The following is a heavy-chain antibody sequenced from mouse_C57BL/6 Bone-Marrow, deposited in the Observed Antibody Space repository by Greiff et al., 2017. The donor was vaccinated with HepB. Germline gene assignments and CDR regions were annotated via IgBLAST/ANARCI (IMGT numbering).Heavy chain of an antibody. CDR1: GYTFTSYW. Sequence: QVQLKQPGAELVMPGASVKLSCKASGYTFTSYWMHWVKQRPGQGLEWIGEIDPSDSYTNYNQKFKGKSTLTVDKSSSTAYMQLSSLTSEDSAVYYCARDRYYYGSLDYWGQGTTLTVSS. J-gene: IGHJ2*01. CDR2: IDPSDSYT. CDR3: ARDRYYYGSLDY. V-gene: IGHV1-69*01. D-gene: IGHD1-1*01.